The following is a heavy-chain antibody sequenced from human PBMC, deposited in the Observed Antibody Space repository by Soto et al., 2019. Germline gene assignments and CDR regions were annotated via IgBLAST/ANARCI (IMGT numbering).Heavy chain of an antibody. D-gene: IGHD3-10*01. V-gene: IGHV3-53*01. J-gene: IGHJ4*02. CDR3: AKDGRGSASHYNSLGY. Sequence: EVQLVKSGGGLMQPGGSLKLSCAASGFTVGNNYMSWVRQAPGKGLEWVSLIYSTGTTKYADSVKGRFTVFRDNAKNTVYLQMNSLRAEDTAVYYCAKDGRGSASHYNSLGYWGQRTLV. CDR2: IYSTGTT. CDR1: GFTVGNNY.